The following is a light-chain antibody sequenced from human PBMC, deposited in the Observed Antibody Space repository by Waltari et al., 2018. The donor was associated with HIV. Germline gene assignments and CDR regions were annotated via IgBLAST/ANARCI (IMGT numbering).Light chain of an antibody. CDR1: PSDIPAFNF. V-gene: IGLV2-14*01. J-gene: IGLJ3*02. CDR3: SSYSPRGFVL. Sequence: HSALTQPPSVSGSPGQSLTISCSGPPSDIPAFNFVSWYQQSPGRAPKLIIFEVFSRPSGVADRCSGSKSGATASLTSSALRAEDEADYFCSSYSPRGFVLCGGGTKVTVL. CDR2: EVF.